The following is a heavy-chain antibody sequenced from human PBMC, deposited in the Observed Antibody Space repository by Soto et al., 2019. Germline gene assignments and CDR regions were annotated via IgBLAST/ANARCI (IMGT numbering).Heavy chain of an antibody. J-gene: IGHJ6*02. CDR1: GFTFSDNA. Sequence: GGSLRLSCGASGFTFSDNAMTWVRQAPGKGLEWVSSISDDGDATYYADSVEGRFTISRDNSKNTLFLQMNSLGAEDTAVYYCAKSLSTAVNYGMDVWGQGTSVTVS. D-gene: IGHD2-2*01. V-gene: IGHV3-23*01. CDR2: ISDDGDAT. CDR3: AKSLSTAVNYGMDV.